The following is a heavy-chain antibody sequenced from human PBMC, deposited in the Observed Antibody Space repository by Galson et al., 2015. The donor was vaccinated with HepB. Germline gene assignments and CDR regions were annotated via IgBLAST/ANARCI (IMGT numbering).Heavy chain of an antibody. CDR3: ASGAYHSVLRFLESPMDV. CDR1: GGTFSSYA. J-gene: IGHJ6*03. CDR2: IIPIFGTA. D-gene: IGHD3-3*01. V-gene: IGHV1-69*13. Sequence: SVKVSCKASGGTFSSYAISWVRQAPGQGLEWMGGIIPIFGTANYAQKFQGRVTITADESTSTAYMELSSLRSEDTAVYYCASGAYHSVLRFLESPMDVWGKGTTVTVSS.